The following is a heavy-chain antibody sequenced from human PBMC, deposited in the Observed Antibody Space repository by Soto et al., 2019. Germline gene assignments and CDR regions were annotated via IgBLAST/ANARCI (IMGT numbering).Heavy chain of an antibody. J-gene: IGHJ3*02. Sequence: GGSLRLSCAASGFTLSSYGMHWVRQAPGKGLEWVALISLDGSKEYYADSVTGRFPISRDNSKNTLYLQMNSLRGEDTAVYYCAKDRAVAGRSGAFDIWGQGTMVTVSS. CDR2: ISLDGSKE. D-gene: IGHD6-19*01. CDR1: GFTLSSYG. CDR3: AKDRAVAGRSGAFDI. V-gene: IGHV3-30*18.